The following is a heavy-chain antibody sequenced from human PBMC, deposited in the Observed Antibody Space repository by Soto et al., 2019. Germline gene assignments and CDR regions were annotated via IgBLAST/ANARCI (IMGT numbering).Heavy chain of an antibody. CDR3: VSDRGYGHASVPYS. Sequence: QAQLVESGGGVVQPGRSLRLSCAASGFAGSSYGMHWVRQAPCTGLEWVAVISYDGSLQHYADSVKGRFTISRDNSKNMVLLQMSSLRAEDTAVYYCVSDRGYGHASVPYSWGQGTLASVSS. V-gene: IGHV3-30*03. CDR1: GFAGSSYG. D-gene: IGHD5-18*01. CDR2: ISYDGSLQ. J-gene: IGHJ4*02.